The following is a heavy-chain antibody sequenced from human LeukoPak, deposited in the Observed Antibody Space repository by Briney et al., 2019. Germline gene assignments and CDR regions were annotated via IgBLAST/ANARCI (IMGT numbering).Heavy chain of an antibody. J-gene: IGHJ4*02. D-gene: IGHD2-2*01. CDR2: ISYDGSNK. Sequence: GGSLRLSCVASGFTFSSYAMHWVRPAPGKGLEWVAVISYDGSNKYYADYVKGRFTIFRDNSKNTLYLQMNRLRAEDTAVYYCARDRCSSTSCYSSKFDYWGQGTLVTVSS. CDR3: ARDRCSSTSCYSSKFDY. CDR1: GFTFSSYA. V-gene: IGHV3-30*04.